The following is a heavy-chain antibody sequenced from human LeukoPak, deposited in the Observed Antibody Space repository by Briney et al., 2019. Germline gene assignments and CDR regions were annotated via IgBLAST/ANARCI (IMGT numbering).Heavy chain of an antibody. CDR1: GFTVSSDY. D-gene: IGHD3-9*01. J-gene: IGHJ4*02. V-gene: IGHV3-53*01. CDR3: ARGMISISQPLYFDY. Sequence: GGSLRLSCAASGFTVSSDYMSWVRQAPGKGLEWVSVIYSGGRTYYADSVKGRFTISRDNSKNTLFPQMNSLRAEDTAVYYCARGMISISQPLYFDYWGQGTLVTVSS. CDR2: IYSGGRT.